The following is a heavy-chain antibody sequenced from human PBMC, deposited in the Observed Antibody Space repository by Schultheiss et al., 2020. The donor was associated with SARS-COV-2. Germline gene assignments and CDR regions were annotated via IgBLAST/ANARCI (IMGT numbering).Heavy chain of an antibody. J-gene: IGHJ6*02. CDR1: GYSFTSYW. CDR3: ARVEEQSWYYYGMDV. Sequence: GGSLRLSCKGSGYSFTSYWIGWVRQMPGKGLEWMGIIYPGDSDTRYSPSFQGQVTISADKSISTAYLQWSSLKASDTAMYYCARVEEQSWYYYGMDVWGQGTTVTVSS. V-gene: IGHV5-51*01. D-gene: IGHD1/OR15-1a*01. CDR2: IYPGDSDT.